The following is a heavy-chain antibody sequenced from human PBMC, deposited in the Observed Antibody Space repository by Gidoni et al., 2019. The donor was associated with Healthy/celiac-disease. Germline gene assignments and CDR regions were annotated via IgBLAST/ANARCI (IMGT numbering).Heavy chain of an antibody. J-gene: IGHJ3*02. D-gene: IGHD2-15*01. CDR2: LSYGGST. CDR3: ARGRERGYCSGGSCYHDLDAFDI. V-gene: IGHV4-59*01. CDR1: GGSISSYY. Sequence: QVQLQESGPGLVKPSETLSLTCTVSGGSISSYYWSWIRQPPGKGLEWIGSLSYGGSTNYNPSLKSRVTISVDTSKNQFSPKLSSVTAADTAVYYCARGRERGYCSGGSCYHDLDAFDIWGQGTMVTVSS.